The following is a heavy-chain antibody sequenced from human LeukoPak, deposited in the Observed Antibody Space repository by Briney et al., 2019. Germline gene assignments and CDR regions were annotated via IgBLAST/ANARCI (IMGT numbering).Heavy chain of an antibody. CDR3: ARDLYNWNYTPYGMDV. CDR2: TYTSGST. CDR1: GGSISSYY. J-gene: IGHJ6*02. V-gene: IGHV4-4*07. D-gene: IGHD1-7*01. Sequence: SETLSLTCTVSGGSISSYYWSWIRQPAGKGLEWIGRTYTSGSTNYNPSLKSRVTMSVDTSKNQFSLKLSSVTAADTAVYYCARDLYNWNYTPYGMDVWGQGTTVTVSS.